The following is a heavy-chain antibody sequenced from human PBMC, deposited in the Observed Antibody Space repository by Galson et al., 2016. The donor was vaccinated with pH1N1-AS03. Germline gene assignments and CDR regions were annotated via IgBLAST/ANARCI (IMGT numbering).Heavy chain of an antibody. CDR2: MNPNSGNT. CDR3: ARGTSRGATTGGDY. Sequence: SVKVSCKASGYSFTRYDVNWVRQAPGQGLEWMGWMNPNSGNTGYAQKFQGRVTMTWHTSISTAYMELTCLNSEDTAVYYCARGTSRGATTGGDYWGQGTLVTVSS. J-gene: IGHJ4*02. D-gene: IGHD1-26*01. CDR1: GYSFTRYD. V-gene: IGHV1-8*01.